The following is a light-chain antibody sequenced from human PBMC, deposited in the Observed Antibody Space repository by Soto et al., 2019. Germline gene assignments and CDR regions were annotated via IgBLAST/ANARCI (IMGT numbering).Light chain of an antibody. J-gene: IGLJ3*02. CDR2: DVN. V-gene: IGLV2-11*01. CDR3: CSYAGSYTWV. CDR1: SSDVGGYEY. Sequence: QSALTQPRSVSGSPGQSVTISCTGTSSDVGGYEYVSWYQQDQGKAPQLMIYDVNKRPSGVPDRFSGSKSGNTASLTISGXQAEDETDYYCCSYAGSYTWVFGGGTKLTVL.